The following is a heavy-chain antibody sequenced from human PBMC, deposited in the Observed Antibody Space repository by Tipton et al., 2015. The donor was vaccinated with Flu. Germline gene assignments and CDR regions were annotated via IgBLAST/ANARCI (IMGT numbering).Heavy chain of an antibody. D-gene: IGHD6-19*01. CDR1: GFTFSDYY. V-gene: IGHV3-11*01. J-gene: IGHJ4*02. Sequence: SLRLSCAASGFTFSDYYMSWIRQLPGKGLEWVSHISSSGSTINYADSVKGRFTISRDNAKNSLYLQMNSLRAEDTAIYYCARVIPEFVAGLSYWGQGTLVSVSS. CDR3: ARVIPEFVAGLSY. CDR2: ISSSGSTI.